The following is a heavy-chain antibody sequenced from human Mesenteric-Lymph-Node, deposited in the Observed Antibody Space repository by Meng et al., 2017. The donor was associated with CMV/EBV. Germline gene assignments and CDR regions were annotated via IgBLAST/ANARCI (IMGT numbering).Heavy chain of an antibody. V-gene: IGHV3-23*01. CDR2: VSGSGGST. CDR1: GFTFSSYA. J-gene: IGHJ4*02. D-gene: IGHD5-18*01. Sequence: GESLKISCAASGFTFSSYAINWVRQAPGKGLEWVSAVSGSGGSTYYADSVKGQFTVSRDNSKNMVYLQMNSLRAEDTAVYYCAKDTRGGYSYGSPQDYWGQGTLVTVSS. CDR3: AKDTRGGYSYGSPQDY.